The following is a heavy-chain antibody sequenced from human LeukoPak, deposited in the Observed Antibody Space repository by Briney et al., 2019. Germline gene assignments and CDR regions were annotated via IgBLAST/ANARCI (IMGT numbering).Heavy chain of an antibody. CDR2: ISGSGGST. CDR3: ATDLHRDGVNWPYFDH. Sequence: PGGSLRLSCAASGFTFSSYAMSWARQAPGKGLEWVSVISGSGGSTYYADSVKGRFTISRDNAKNSLYLQMNSLRAEDTAVYYCATDLHRDGVNWPYFDHWGQGTLVTVSS. V-gene: IGHV3-23*01. CDR1: GFTFSSYA. J-gene: IGHJ4*02. D-gene: IGHD5-24*01.